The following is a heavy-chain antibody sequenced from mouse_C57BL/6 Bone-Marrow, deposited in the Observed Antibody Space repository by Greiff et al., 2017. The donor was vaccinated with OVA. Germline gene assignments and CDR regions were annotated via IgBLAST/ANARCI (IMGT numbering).Heavy chain of an antibody. V-gene: IGHV7-3*01. CDR2: IRNKANGYTT. CDR3: ARSPLWDVGYFDV. J-gene: IGHJ1*03. CDR1: GFTFTDYY. D-gene: IGHD4-1*01. Sequence: EVKLVESGGGLVQPGGSLSLSCAASGFTFTDYYMSWVRQPPGKALEWLGFIRNKANGYTTEYSASVKGRFTISRDNSQSILYLQMNALRAEDSATYYCARSPLWDVGYFDVWGTGTTVTVSS.